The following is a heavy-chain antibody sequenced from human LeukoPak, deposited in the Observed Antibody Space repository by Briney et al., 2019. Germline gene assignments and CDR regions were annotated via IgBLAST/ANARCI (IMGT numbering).Heavy chain of an antibody. Sequence: SQTLSLTCTVSGGSISSGGYYWSWIRQHPGKGLEWIGYIYYSGSTYYNPSLKRRVTISVDTSKNQFSLKLSSVTAADTAVYYCARDSSSLHDAFDIWGQGTMVTVSS. J-gene: IGHJ3*02. V-gene: IGHV4-31*03. CDR2: IYYSGST. CDR3: ARDSSSLHDAFDI. D-gene: IGHD6-6*01. CDR1: GGSISSGGYY.